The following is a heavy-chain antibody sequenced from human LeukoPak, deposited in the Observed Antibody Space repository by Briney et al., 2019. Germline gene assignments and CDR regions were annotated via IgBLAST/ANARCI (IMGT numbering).Heavy chain of an antibody. CDR2: ISDSGGTT. Sequence: GGTLRLSCVASGFTFRTYAMSWVRQAPGKGLEWVSGISDSGGTTYYVDSVKGRFTISRDNSKNTLYLQINSLRAEDMALYYCAKSSDGSTSFDQWGQGTLVTVSS. J-gene: IGHJ4*02. D-gene: IGHD2-2*01. CDR1: GFTFRTYA. CDR3: AKSSDGSTSFDQ. V-gene: IGHV3-23*01.